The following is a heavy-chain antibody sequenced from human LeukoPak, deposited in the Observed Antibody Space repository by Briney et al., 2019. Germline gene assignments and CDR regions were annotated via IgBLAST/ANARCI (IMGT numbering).Heavy chain of an antibody. V-gene: IGHV4-61*02. J-gene: IGHJ4*02. CDR1: GGSISSGSYS. Sequence: SQTLSLTCTVSGGSISSGSYSWSWIRQPAGKGPEWIGRIYTSGSTNYNSSLKSRVTISVDTSKNQFSLKLSSVTAADTAVYYCARVGSAGSSGYLFDYWGQGTLVTVSS. D-gene: IGHD3-22*01. CDR2: IYTSGST. CDR3: ARVGSAGSSGYLFDY.